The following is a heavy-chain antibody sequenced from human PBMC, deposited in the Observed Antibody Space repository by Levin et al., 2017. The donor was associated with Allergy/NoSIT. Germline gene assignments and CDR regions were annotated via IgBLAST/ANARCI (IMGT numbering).Heavy chain of an antibody. Sequence: PGGSLRLSCAASGFTFSSYAMSWVRQAPGKGLEWVSRIDGSGVTTYYAHSVKGRFTTSRDNSKNTLYLQINSLRGEDPAVYHGAKVSSGRSDPTSDYWGQGTLVTVSA. CDR1: GFTFSSYA. V-gene: IGHV3-23*01. CDR2: IDGSGVTT. CDR3: AKVSSGRSDPTSDY. J-gene: IGHJ4*02. D-gene: IGHD3-22*01.